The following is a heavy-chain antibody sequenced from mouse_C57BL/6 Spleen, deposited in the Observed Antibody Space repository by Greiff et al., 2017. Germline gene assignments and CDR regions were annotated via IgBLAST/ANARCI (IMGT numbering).Heavy chain of an antibody. J-gene: IGHJ2*01. CDR3: AREGYYYGSTLFDD. CDR2: IYPGSGST. V-gene: IGHV1-55*01. D-gene: IGHD1-1*01. CDR1: GYTFTSYW. Sequence: QVQLQQPGAELVKPGASVKMSCKASGYTFTSYWITWVKQRPGQGLEWIGDIYPGSGSTNYTEKFKSKATLTVDTSSSTAYLQLSSLTSEDSAVYYCAREGYYYGSTLFDDWGQGTTLTVSS.